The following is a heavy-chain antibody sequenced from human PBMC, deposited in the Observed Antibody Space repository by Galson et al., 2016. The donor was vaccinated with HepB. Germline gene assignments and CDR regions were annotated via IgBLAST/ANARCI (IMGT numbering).Heavy chain of an antibody. Sequence: SETLSLTCTVSGGSISSYFWSWIRQPPGKGLEWIGNIYFSGSTNYNPSLKSRITISIDTSKKQFSLRLSSVTAADTAVYYCAASSSWYWGYWGQGTLVTVSS. V-gene: IGHV4-59*01. D-gene: IGHD6-13*01. CDR2: IYFSGST. CDR1: GGSISSYF. J-gene: IGHJ4*02. CDR3: AASSSWYWGY.